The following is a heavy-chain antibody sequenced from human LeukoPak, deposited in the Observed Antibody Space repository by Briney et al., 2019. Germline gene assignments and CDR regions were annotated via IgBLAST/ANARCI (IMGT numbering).Heavy chain of an antibody. CDR3: ARSRVGQGYYYYMDV. Sequence: PGGSLRLSCAASGFTFSSYSMNWVRQAPGKGLEWVSYISSSSSTIYYADSVKGRFTISRDNAKNSLYLQMNSLRAEDTAVYYCARSRVGQGYYYYMDVWGKGTTVTVSS. V-gene: IGHV3-48*01. CDR1: GFTFSSYS. CDR2: ISSSSSTI. J-gene: IGHJ6*03.